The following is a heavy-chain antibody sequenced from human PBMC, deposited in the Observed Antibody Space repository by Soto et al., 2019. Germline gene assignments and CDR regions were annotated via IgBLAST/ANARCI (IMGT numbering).Heavy chain of an antibody. CDR2: LYYSGST. CDR3: AGLVPTARNPMDV. CDR1: GGSISSYY. V-gene: IGHV4-59*08. J-gene: IGHJ6*03. D-gene: IGHD2-2*01. Sequence: SETLSLTCTVSGGSISSYYWSWIRQPPGKGLEWIGYLYYSGSTSYNPSLKSRVTISGDTSKNQVSLTLSSVTAADTAVYYCAGLVPTARNPMDVWGKGTTVTVSS.